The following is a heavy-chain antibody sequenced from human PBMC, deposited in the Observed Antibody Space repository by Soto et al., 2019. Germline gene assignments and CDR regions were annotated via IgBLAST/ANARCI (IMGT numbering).Heavy chain of an antibody. Sequence: GESLKISCKGSGYSFTSYWIGWVRQMPGKGLEWMGIIYPADSDTRYSPSFQGQVTISADKSISTAYLQWSSLKASDTAMYYFAREGRGAEHPHHGMDVWGQWTTVTVSS. D-gene: IGHD1-26*01. CDR3: AREGRGAEHPHHGMDV. J-gene: IGHJ6*02. V-gene: IGHV5-51*01. CDR2: IYPADSDT. CDR1: GYSFTSYW.